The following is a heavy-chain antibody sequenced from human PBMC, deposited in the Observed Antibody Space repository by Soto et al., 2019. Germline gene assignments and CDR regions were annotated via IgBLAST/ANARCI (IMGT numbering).Heavy chain of an antibody. Sequence: QVQLQESGPGLVKPSVTLSLTCGVSGGSIISNNWWTWVRQSPGKGLEWIGEIYHSGRTKYNPSLKGRVSRSIDTSKNQFSLKVNSVTAADTAVYYCATCQLGEYYYARDVWGQGTTVTVSS. V-gene: IGHV4-4*02. J-gene: IGHJ6*02. CDR2: IYHSGRT. D-gene: IGHD7-27*01. CDR1: GGSIISNNW. CDR3: ATCQLGEYYYARDV.